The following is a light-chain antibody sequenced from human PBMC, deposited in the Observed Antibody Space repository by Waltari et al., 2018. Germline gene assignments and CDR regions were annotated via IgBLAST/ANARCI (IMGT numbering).Light chain of an antibody. J-gene: IGLJ3*02. CDR1: SSHIGAGYA. V-gene: IGLV1-40*01. CDR3: QSYDSSLSALV. Sequence: QSVLTQPPSVSAAPGPRVTISCTGTSSHIGAGYAVHWYQQLPGTAPKLLIYGNSNRPSGVPDRFSGSKSGTSASLAITGLQAEDEADYYCQSYDSSLSALVFGGGTKLTVL. CDR2: GNS.